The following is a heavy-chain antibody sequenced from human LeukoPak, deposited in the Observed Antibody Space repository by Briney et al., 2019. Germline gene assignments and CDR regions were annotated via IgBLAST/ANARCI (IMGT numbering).Heavy chain of an antibody. CDR1: GGSFSGYY. CDR3: ARRHPYYFGSGTYSRED. CDR2: INHSGST. Sequence: SETLSLTCAVYGGSFSGYYWSWIRQPPGKGLEWIGEINHSGSTNYNPSLKSRVTISVDTSKNQFSLKLRSVTAADTAIYFCARRHPYYFGSGTYSREDWGQGTLVTVSS. J-gene: IGHJ4*02. D-gene: IGHD3-10*01. V-gene: IGHV4-34*01.